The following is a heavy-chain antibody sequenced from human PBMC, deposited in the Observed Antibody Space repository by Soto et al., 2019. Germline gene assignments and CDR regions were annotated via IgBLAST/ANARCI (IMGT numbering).Heavy chain of an antibody. CDR3: AKSFCSSSSCFFLWVDP. CDR2: ISGTGVPT. CDR1: GFAFSTCA. Sequence: GGSLRLSCAASGFAFSTCAMSWVRQAPGKGLECISLISGTGVPTLYAESVKGRFSVSRDNSKDTLFLEMNNLRVDDTAIYYCAKSFCSSSSCFFLWVDPWGPGTLVTVSS. V-gene: IGHV3-23*01. J-gene: IGHJ5*02. D-gene: IGHD2-2*01.